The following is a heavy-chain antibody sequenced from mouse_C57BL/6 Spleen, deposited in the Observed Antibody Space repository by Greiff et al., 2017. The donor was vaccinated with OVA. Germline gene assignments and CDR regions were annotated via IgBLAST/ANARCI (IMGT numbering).Heavy chain of an antibody. CDR2: IDPSDSYT. V-gene: IGHV1-50*01. CDR1: GYTFTSYW. D-gene: IGHD2-5*01. CDR3: AREDSNTAWFAY. J-gene: IGHJ3*01. Sequence: QVQLQQPGAELVKPGASVKLSCKASGYTFTSYWMQWVKQRPGQGLEWIGEIDPSDSYTNYNQKFKGKATLTVDTSSSTAYMQLSSLTSEDSAVYYCAREDSNTAWFAYWGQGTLVTVSA.